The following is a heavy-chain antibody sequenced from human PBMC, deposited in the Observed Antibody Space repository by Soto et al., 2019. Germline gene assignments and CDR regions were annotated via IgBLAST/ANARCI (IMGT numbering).Heavy chain of an antibody. CDR1: GFTFSSYS. CDR3: ARRREEWELRDAFDI. CDR2: ISSSSSTI. Sequence: EVQLVESGGGLVQPGGSLRLSCAASGFTFSSYSMNWVRQAPGKGLEWVSYISSSSSTIYYADSVKGRFTISRDNAKNSLYLQMNSLRDEDTAVYYCARRREEWELRDAFDIWGQGTMVTVSS. D-gene: IGHD1-26*01. V-gene: IGHV3-48*02. J-gene: IGHJ3*02.